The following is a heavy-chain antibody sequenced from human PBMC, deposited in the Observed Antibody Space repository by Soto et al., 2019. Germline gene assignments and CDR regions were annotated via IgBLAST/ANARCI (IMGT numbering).Heavy chain of an antibody. CDR3: TRRREGDPVASAYFDF. CDR1: GGSISSGGYS. D-gene: IGHD1-26*01. Sequence: QLQLQESGSGLVKPSQTLSLTCAVSGGSISSGGYSWSWIRQPPGKGLEWIGYIYHSGSTYYSPCLKSRVTISVDRSKNQFSLKLNSVTAADTAVYYCTRRREGDPVASAYFDFWGQGTLVTVSS. CDR2: IYHSGST. V-gene: IGHV4-30-2*01. J-gene: IGHJ4*02.